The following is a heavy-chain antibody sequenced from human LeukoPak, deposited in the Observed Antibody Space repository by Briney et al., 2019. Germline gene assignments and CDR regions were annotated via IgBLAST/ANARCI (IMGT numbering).Heavy chain of an antibody. CDR3: ATYRQVLLPFES. V-gene: IGHV3-23*01. D-gene: IGHD2-8*02. CDR2: IFPSGGEI. J-gene: IGHJ4*02. CDR1: GFTFSSYE. Sequence: QTGGSLRLSCADSGFTFSSYEMNWVRQAPGKGLEWVSSIFPSGGEIHYADSVRGRFTISRDNSKSTLSLQMNSLRAEDTAIYYCATYRQVLLPFESWGQGTLVTVSS.